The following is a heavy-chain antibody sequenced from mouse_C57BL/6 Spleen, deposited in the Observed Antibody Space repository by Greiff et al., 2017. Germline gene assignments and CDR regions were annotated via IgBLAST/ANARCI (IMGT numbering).Heavy chain of an antibody. CDR3: ARGLLRDAMDY. Sequence: QVQLQQPGAELVRPGTSVKLSCKASGYTFTSYWMHWVKQRPGQGLEWIGVIDPSDSYTNYDQKFKGKATLTVDTSSSTAYMQLSSLTSEDSAVYYCARGLLRDAMDYWGQGTSVTVSS. D-gene: IGHD2-3*01. J-gene: IGHJ4*01. CDR1: GYTFTSYW. CDR2: IDPSDSYT. V-gene: IGHV1-59*01.